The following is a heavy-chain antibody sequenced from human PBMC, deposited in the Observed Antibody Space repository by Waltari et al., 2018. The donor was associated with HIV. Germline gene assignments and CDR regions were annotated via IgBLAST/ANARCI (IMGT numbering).Heavy chain of an antibody. CDR2: ISWHSIRI. J-gene: IGHJ5*02. CDR1: GFTFDDYA. V-gene: IGHV3-9*01. D-gene: IGHD3-10*01. CDR3: TRGPMYNWFDP. Sequence: EVQLVESGGGLVQPGRSLRISCAAYGFTFDDYAMHWVRQPPGNGLEWVSSISWHSIRITYADSVRGRFTISRDNAKKSLYLQMDSLRPEDTALYYCTRGPMYNWFDPWGQGTLVTVSS.